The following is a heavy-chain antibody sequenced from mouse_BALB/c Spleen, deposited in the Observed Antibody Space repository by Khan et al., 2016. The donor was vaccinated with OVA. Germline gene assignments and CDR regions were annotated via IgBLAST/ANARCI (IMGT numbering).Heavy chain of an antibody. CDR2: IDPENGNT. CDR1: GFNIKDYY. Sequence: VQLKESGAELVRPGALVKLSCKASGFNIKDYYMHWVKQRPEQGLVWIGRIDPENGNTIYDPKFQGKASITSDTSSNTAYLQLSSLSSEDTAVYYCARYGYAPWCAYWGQGTMVTVSA. V-gene: IGHV14-1*02. J-gene: IGHJ3*01. CDR3: ARYGYAPWCAY. D-gene: IGHD2-2*01.